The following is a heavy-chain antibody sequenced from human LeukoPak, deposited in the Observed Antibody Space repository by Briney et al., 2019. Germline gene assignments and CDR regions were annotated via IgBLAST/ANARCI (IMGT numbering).Heavy chain of an antibody. J-gene: IGHJ6*02. Sequence: ASVKVSCKASGYTFTGYYMHWVRQAPGQGLEWMGWINPNSGGTNYAQKFQGWVTMTRDTSISTAYMELSRLRSDDTAVYYCARESRLRRENYYYGLDVWGQGTTVTVSS. CDR2: INPNSGGT. D-gene: IGHD1-26*01. CDR1: GYTFTGYY. V-gene: IGHV1-2*04. CDR3: ARESRLRRENYYYGLDV.